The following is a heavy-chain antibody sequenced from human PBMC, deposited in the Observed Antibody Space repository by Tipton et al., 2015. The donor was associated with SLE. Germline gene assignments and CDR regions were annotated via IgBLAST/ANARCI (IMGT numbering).Heavy chain of an antibody. CDR1: GGSFSGYY. J-gene: IGHJ4*02. V-gene: IGHV4-34*09. CDR2: IYYSGNT. Sequence: PGLVKPSETLSLTCAVYGGSFSGYYWSWIRQHPGKGLEWIGYIYYSGNTYYNPSLQGRITMSVDTSQNQFSLRLSSVTAADTAVYYCARATTAISPFDYWGQGTLVTVSS. D-gene: IGHD2-21*02. CDR3: ARATTAISPFDY.